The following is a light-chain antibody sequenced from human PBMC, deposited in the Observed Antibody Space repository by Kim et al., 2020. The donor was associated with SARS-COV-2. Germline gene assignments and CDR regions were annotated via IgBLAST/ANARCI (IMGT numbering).Light chain of an antibody. CDR1: SGDVGGYNY. V-gene: IGLV2-8*01. Sequence: GQSVTISCTGTSGDVGGYNYVSWYQHPPGKAPKLIIYEVSLRPFGVPDRFSGSKSGNTASLTVSGLQAEDEADYYCSSYVGTNTYVFGTGTKVTVL. CDR3: SSYVGTNTYV. J-gene: IGLJ1*01. CDR2: EVS.